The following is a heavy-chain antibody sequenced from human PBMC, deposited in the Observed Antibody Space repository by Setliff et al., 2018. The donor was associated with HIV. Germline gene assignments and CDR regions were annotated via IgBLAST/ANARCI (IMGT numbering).Heavy chain of an antibody. D-gene: IGHD4-17*01. CDR3: ARDKADGDYYYYYYMDV. V-gene: IGHV4-61*09. CDR1: GGSISSGSYY. CDR2: IYTSGRT. J-gene: IGHJ6*03. Sequence: PSETLSLTCTVSGGSISSGSYYWSWIRQPAGKGLEWIGHIYTSGRTNYNPSLKSRVTISVDTSKNQFSLKLSSVTAADTAVYYCARDKADGDYYYYYYMDVGGKGTTVTVFS.